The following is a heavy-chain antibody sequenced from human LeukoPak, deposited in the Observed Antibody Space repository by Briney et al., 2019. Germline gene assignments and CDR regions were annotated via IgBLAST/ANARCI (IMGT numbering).Heavy chain of an antibody. D-gene: IGHD3-16*01. CDR2: IYYSGST. J-gene: IGHJ4*02. CDR1: GGSLSSSSYY. CDR3: ARLQNWVGGAMSDY. Sequence: SETLSLTCTVSGGSLSSSSYYWGWIRQPPGKGLEWIGSIYYSGSTYYNPSLKSRVTISVDTSKNQFSLKLSSVTAADTAVYYCARLQNWVGGAMSDYWGQGTLVTVSS. V-gene: IGHV4-39*01.